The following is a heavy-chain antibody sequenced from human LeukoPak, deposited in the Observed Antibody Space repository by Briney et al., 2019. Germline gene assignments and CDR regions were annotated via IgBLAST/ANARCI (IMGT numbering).Heavy chain of an antibody. J-gene: IGHJ3*02. Sequence: GGSLRLSCAVSGFIFKDFPMTWVRQAPGKGLEWLSGISAGGDLTFHADSLKGRFTISRDNYKNTLYLQMDSLRAEDTAVYYCAKSLFTRAAGSGRASDIWGQGTMVTVSS. D-gene: IGHD3-10*01. V-gene: IGHV3-23*01. CDR2: ISAGGDLT. CDR1: GFIFKDFP. CDR3: AKSLFTRAAGSGRASDI.